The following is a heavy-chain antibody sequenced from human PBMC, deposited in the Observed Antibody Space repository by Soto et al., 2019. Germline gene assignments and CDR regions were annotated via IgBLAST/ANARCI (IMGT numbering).Heavy chain of an antibody. CDR1: SVSNAW. CDR3: TRRKNFPYDYVWGSYRDGAFDI. J-gene: IGHJ3*02. D-gene: IGHD3-16*02. Sequence: SVSNAWMNWVRQAPGKGLEWVGRIKSKTDGGTTDYAAPVKGRFTISRDDSKNTLYLQMNSLKTEDTAVYYCTRRKNFPYDYVWGSYRDGAFDIWGQGTMVTVSS. CDR2: IKSKTDGGTT. V-gene: IGHV3-15*07.